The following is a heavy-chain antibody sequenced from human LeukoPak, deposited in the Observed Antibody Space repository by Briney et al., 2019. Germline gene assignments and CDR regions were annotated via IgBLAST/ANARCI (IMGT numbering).Heavy chain of an antibody. CDR1: GFTFSSYG. J-gene: IGHJ4*02. CDR3: ALTYYFESSGFDYFDY. D-gene: IGHD3-22*01. Sequence: GGSLRLSCAASGFTFSSYGIHWVRQAPGKGLEWVAVISYDGSNKYYGDSVKGRFTISRDNSKNTLYLQMNSLRVEDTAVYYCALTYYFESSGFDYFDYWGQGTLVTVSS. CDR2: ISYDGSNK. V-gene: IGHV3-30*03.